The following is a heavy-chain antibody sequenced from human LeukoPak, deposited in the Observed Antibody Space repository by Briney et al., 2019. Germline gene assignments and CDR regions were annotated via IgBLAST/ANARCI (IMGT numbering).Heavy chain of an antibody. J-gene: IGHJ5*02. Sequence: ASVKVSCKVSGYTLTELSMHWVRQAPGKGLEWMGGFDPEDGETIYAQKFQGRVTMTRDTSISTAYMELSRLRSDDTAVYYCARPTDYYDSSGYHLDPWGQGTLVTVSS. V-gene: IGHV1-24*01. CDR3: ARPTDYYDSSGYHLDP. D-gene: IGHD3-22*01. CDR1: GYTLTELS. CDR2: FDPEDGET.